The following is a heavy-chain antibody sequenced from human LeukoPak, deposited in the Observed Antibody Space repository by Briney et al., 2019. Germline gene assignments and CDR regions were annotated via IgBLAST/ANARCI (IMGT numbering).Heavy chain of an antibody. J-gene: IGHJ4*02. CDR2: FDPENGKT. Sequence: GASVKVSCKVSGYTLTESSMHWVRQAPGKGLEWMGGFDPENGKTMYAQKFQGRVTMTEDTSADTAYMELSSLRSEDTAVYYCATGRDAFSGYDWGYYFDYWGQGTLVTVSS. D-gene: IGHD5-12*01. CDR1: GYTLTESS. CDR3: ATGRDAFSGYDWGYYFDY. V-gene: IGHV1-24*01.